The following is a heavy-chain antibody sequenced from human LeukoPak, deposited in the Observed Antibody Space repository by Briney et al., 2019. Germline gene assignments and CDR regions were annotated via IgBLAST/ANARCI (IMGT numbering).Heavy chain of an antibody. Sequence: ASVKVSCKASGYTFTSYYMHWVRQAPGQGLEWMGIINPSGGSTSYAQKFQGRVTMTRDTSTSTVYMELSSLRSEDTAVYYCARAHHSAVAGTTTTAYFDYWGQGTLVTVSS. CDR2: INPSGGST. CDR3: ARAHHSAVAGTTTTAYFDY. D-gene: IGHD6-19*01. CDR1: GYTFTSYY. V-gene: IGHV1-46*01. J-gene: IGHJ4*02.